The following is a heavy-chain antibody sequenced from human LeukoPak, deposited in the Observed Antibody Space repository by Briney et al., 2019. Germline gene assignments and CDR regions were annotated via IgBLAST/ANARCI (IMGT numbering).Heavy chain of an antibody. Sequence: SETLSPTCTVSGGSISSYYWSWIRQPPGKGLEWIGYIYYIGSTNYNPSLKSRVPISVDTSKNQFSLKLSSVTAADTAVYYCARLWFGESSDYFDYWGQGTLVTVSS. CDR2: IYYIGST. V-gene: IGHV4-59*01. CDR3: ARLWFGESSDYFDY. J-gene: IGHJ4*02. CDR1: GGSISSYY. D-gene: IGHD3-10*01.